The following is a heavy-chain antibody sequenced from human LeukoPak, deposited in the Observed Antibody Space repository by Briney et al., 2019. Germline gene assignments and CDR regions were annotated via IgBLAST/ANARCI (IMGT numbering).Heavy chain of an antibody. J-gene: IGHJ4*02. Sequence: GGSLRLSCAASGFTFSSYSMNWVRQAPGKGLEWVSSISSSSSYIYYADSVKGRFTISRDNAKNSLYLQMNSLRAEDTAVYYCAKRRYCTSASCHDFDYWGQGILVTVSS. CDR2: ISSSSSYI. CDR3: AKRRYCTSASCHDFDY. D-gene: IGHD2-2*01. V-gene: IGHV3-21*01. CDR1: GFTFSSYS.